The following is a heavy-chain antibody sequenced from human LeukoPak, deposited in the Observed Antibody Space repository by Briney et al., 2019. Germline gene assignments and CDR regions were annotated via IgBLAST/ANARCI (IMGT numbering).Heavy chain of an antibody. CDR2: IKQDGSEK. D-gene: IGHD2-21*02. Sequence: GGSLRLSCAASGFTFSSYWMSWVRQAPGKGLEWVANIKQDGSEKYYVDSVKGRFTISRDNAKNSLYLQMNSLRAEDTAVYYCARDRIGVSVTAIGPFDYWGQGTLVTVSS. CDR3: ARDRIGVSVTAIGPFDY. V-gene: IGHV3-7*01. CDR1: GFTFSSYW. J-gene: IGHJ4*02.